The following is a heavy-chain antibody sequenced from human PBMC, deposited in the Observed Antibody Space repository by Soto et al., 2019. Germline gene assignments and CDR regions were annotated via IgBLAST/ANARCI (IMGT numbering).Heavy chain of an antibody. D-gene: IGHD3-10*01. V-gene: IGHV4-34*01. CDR3: ARTTNYYGSGSYYRGFDP. Sequence: SETLSLTCAVYGGSFSGYYWSWIRQPPGKGLEWIGEINHSGSTNYNPSLKSRVTISVDTSKNQFSLKLSSVTAADTAVYYCARTTNYYGSGSYYRGFDPWGQGTLVTVSS. CDR2: INHSGST. CDR1: GGSFSGYY. J-gene: IGHJ5*02.